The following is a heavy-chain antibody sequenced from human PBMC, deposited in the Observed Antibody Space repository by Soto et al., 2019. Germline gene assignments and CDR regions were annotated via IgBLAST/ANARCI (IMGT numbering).Heavy chain of an antibody. V-gene: IGHV3-48*02. CDR2: ITSDTKTI. D-gene: IGHD6-19*01. Sequence: PGGSLRLSCAASGFKFSIYSMNWVRQAPGKGLEWSAYITSDTKTIKYEDSVKGRFTISRDNAKNSVYLQMNSLSDEDTAVYYCARSVEGHFDYWGQGTVVTVS. CDR3: ARSVEGHFDY. CDR1: GFKFSIYS. J-gene: IGHJ4*02.